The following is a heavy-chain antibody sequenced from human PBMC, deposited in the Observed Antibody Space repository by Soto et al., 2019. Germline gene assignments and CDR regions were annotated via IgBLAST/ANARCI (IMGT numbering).Heavy chain of an antibody. CDR2: INAGNGNT. D-gene: IGHD3-10*01. Sequence: QVQLVQSGAEVKKPGASVKVSCKASGYTFTSYAMHWVRQAPGQRLEWMGWINAGNGNTKYSQKFQGRVTITRDTAARTAYMELSSLRSEDTAVYYCARFFDYYGSGSRRSDNWFDPWGQGTLVTVSS. J-gene: IGHJ5*02. V-gene: IGHV1-3*01. CDR3: ARFFDYYGSGSRRSDNWFDP. CDR1: GYTFTSYA.